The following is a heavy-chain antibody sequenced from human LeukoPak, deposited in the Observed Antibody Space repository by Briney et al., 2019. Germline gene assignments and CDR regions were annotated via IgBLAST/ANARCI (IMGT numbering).Heavy chain of an antibody. CDR3: ARGNAN. V-gene: IGHV4-61*03. J-gene: IGHJ4*02. CDR1: GGYISSSSYY. CDR2: VSYSGST. Sequence: SETLSLTCTVSGGYISSSSYYWSWIRQPPGKGLEWIGYVSYSGSTNYNPSLKSRVTISVDTSKNLFFLKLTSVTAADTALYYCARGNANWGQGTLVTVSS.